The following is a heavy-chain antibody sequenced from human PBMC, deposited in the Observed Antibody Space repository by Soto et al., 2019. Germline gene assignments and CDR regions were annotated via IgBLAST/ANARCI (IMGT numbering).Heavy chain of an antibody. CDR1: GGTFSNYV. CDR2: IIPISGAA. CDR3: ARDMTRTVVPYFDF. V-gene: IGHV1-69*06. J-gene: IGHJ4*02. Sequence: SVKVSCKASGGTFSNYVVNWVRQAPGQGLEWMGRIIPISGAANYAQKFQGRVTITADKSTSTSYVELSSLRSEDTAVYYCARDMTRTVVPYFDFWGQGTLVTVSS. D-gene: IGHD1-7*01.